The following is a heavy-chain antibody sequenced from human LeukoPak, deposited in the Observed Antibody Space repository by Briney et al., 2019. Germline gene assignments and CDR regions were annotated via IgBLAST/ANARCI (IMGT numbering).Heavy chain of an antibody. Sequence: SETLSLTCTVSGGSISSYYWSWLRQPPGKGLEWIGYIYYSGSTNYNPSLKSRVTISVDTSKNQFSLKLNSVTAADTAVYYCARARGADTVIIRYFDYWGQGTLVTVSS. CDR2: IYYSGST. CDR3: ARARGADTVIIRYFDY. J-gene: IGHJ4*02. V-gene: IGHV4-59*01. D-gene: IGHD5-18*01. CDR1: GGSISSYY.